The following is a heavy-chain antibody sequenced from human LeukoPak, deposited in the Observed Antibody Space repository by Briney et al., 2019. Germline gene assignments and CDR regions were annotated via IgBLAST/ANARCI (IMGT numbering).Heavy chain of an antibody. CDR3: ARTAIRERKYCSSTSCYTGRYYFDY. J-gene: IGHJ4*02. Sequence: PSQTLSLTCTVSGGSISSGGYYWSWIRQPPGKGLEWIGYIYYSGSTYYNPSLKRRDTITVDTSKNQFSLKLSSVTAADTGVYYCARTAIRERKYCSSTSCYTGRYYFDYWGQGTLVTVSS. D-gene: IGHD2-2*02. V-gene: IGHV4-30-4*08. CDR1: GGSISSGGYY. CDR2: IYYSGST.